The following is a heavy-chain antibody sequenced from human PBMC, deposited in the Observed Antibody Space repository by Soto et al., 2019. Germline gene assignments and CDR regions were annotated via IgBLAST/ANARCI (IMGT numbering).Heavy chain of an antibody. V-gene: IGHV3-30*18. Sequence: GGSQRLSYAASGFTFSSYGVHWVRQAPGKGLEWVAIISFDGNNKYYADSVKGRFTISRDNSKNTLYLQMNSLRAEDTAVYYCAKEYSGSYYAPFDYWGQGTLVTVSS. CDR3: AKEYSGSYYAPFDY. CDR1: GFTFSSYG. CDR2: ISFDGNNK. J-gene: IGHJ4*02. D-gene: IGHD1-26*01.